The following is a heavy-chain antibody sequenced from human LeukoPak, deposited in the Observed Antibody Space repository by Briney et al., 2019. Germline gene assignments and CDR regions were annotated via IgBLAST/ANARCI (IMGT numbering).Heavy chain of an antibody. D-gene: IGHD3-16*01. V-gene: IGHV3-48*01. Sequence: GGSLRLSCVASGFTFSSYSMNWVRQAPGKGLEWVSYISGSSGTIYYADSVKGRFTISRDNAKNSLYLQMNSLRAEDTAVYCCARRSEFGVLYYMDIWGKGTTVTVSS. CDR3: ARRSEFGVLYYMDI. CDR1: GFTFSSYS. CDR2: ISGSSGTI. J-gene: IGHJ6*03.